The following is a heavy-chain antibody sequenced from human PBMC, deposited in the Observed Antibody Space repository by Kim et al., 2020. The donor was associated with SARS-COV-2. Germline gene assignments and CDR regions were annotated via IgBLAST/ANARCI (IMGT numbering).Heavy chain of an antibody. Sequence: GSHHHHPSLKDQINLSIGTSKNQFSLKLSSVTAADTAVYYCARTAYDYDLWGQGTLVTVSS. CDR3: ARTAYDYDL. V-gene: IGHV4-31*01. J-gene: IGHJ5*02. CDR2: GSH. D-gene: IGHD3-16*01.